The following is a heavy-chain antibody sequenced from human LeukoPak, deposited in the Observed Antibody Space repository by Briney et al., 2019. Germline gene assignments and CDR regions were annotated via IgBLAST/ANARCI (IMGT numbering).Heavy chain of an antibody. D-gene: IGHD3-16*02. CDR2: VAAYNGLT. J-gene: IGHJ4*02. CDR3: ARSYGLEADY. Sequence: ASVKVSCKASGGTFSSYAISWVRQAPGEGLELVGWVAAYNGLTNYAQNLQDRLTLTRDTSTTTAFMELRNLTSDDTAIYFCARSYGLEADYWGRGTLVTVSS. V-gene: IGHV1-18*01. CDR1: GGTFSSYA.